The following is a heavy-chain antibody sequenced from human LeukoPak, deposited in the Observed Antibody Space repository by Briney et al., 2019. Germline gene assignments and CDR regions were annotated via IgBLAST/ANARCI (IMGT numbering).Heavy chain of an antibody. CDR2: IKQDGSEK. D-gene: IGHD2-15*01. J-gene: IGHJ4*02. V-gene: IGHV3-7*03. CDR1: GFTFSSYW. Sequence: GVSLRLSCAASGFTFSSYWMSWVRQAPGTGLEWVANIKQDGSEKYYVDSVKGRLTISRDNAKNSLYLQMNSLRAEDTAVYYCAREYCSGGTCYLPGYWGQGTLVTVSS. CDR3: AREYCSGGTCYLPGY.